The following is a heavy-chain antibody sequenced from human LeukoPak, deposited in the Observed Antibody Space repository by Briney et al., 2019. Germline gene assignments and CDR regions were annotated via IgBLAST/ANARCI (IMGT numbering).Heavy chain of an antibody. J-gene: IGHJ4*02. Sequence: ESGLTLVEPTQTLTLTCTFSGFSLYTGGVGVGWVRQPPGKALEWLAVIYSNGDKRYTPSLKSRLTIAKDPSTNQVFLTMTHMDPVDTATYYCAHKLDYSGLDYWGQGTLVTVSS. D-gene: IGHD4-23*01. CDR1: GFSLYTGGVG. V-gene: IGHV2-5*01. CDR3: AHKLDYSGLDY. CDR2: IYSNGDK.